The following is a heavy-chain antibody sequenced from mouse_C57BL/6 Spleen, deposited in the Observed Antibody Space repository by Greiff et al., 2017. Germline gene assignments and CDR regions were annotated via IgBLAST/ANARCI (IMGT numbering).Heavy chain of an antibody. J-gene: IGHJ1*03. D-gene: IGHD1-1*01. CDR2: TFYSGIT. V-gene: IGHV3-3*01. CDR1: GFSINSDCY. CDR3: ARCLTTVVAPSYFDV. Sequence: VQLQQSGPSLVRPSQTLSLTCTVTGFSINSDCYWIWIRQFPGNKLEYIGYTFYSGITYYNPSLESRTYITRDTSKNQFSLKLCTVTTEDTATYYCARCLTTVVAPSYFDVWGTGTTVTVSS.